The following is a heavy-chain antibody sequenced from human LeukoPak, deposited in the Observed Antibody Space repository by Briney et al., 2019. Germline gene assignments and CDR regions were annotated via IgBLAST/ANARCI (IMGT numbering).Heavy chain of an antibody. CDR3: AAGIVGATSFDY. V-gene: IGHV1-24*01. J-gene: IGHJ4*02. CDR1: GYTLTELS. Sequence: ASVKVSCKVSGYTLTELSMHWVRQAPGKGLEWMGGFDPEDGETIYAQKFQGGVTMTEDTSTDTAYMELSSLRSEDAAVYYCAAGIVGATSFDYWGQGTLVTVSS. D-gene: IGHD1-26*01. CDR2: FDPEDGET.